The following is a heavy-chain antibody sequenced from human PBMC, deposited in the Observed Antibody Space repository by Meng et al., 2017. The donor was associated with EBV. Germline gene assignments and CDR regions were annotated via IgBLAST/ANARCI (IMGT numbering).Heavy chain of an antibody. CDR1: VYTFTRKQ. V-gene: IGHV1-46*01. CDR2: INPSGGST. CDR3: ARNCIAAWGWFDP. D-gene: IGHD6-13*01. J-gene: IGHJ5*02. Sequence: VKLVQSGAGVKKPGASVTVACNASVYTFTRKQMHWVRQAPGQGLEWMGIINPSGGSTSYAQKFQGRVSLARDKYSSTVYMELSRLRSEDTDVYYCARNCIAAWGWFDPWGQGTLVTVSS.